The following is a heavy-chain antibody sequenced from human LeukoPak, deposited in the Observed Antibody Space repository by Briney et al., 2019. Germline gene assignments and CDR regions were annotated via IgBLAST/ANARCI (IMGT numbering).Heavy chain of an antibody. CDR1: GFTYSSYS. CDR3: AREGMHYYDSSGFDY. D-gene: IGHD3-22*01. J-gene: IGHJ4*02. Sequence: GGSLRLSCAASGFTYSSYSMNWVRQAPGKGLEWVSSISSSSSYIYYADSVKGRFTISRDNAKNSLYLQMNSLRAEDTAVYYCAREGMHYYDSSGFDYWGQGTLVTVSS. CDR2: ISSSSSYI. V-gene: IGHV3-21*01.